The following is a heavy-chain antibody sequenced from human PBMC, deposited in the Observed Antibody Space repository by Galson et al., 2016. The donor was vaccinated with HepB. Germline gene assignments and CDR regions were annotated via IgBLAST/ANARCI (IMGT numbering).Heavy chain of an antibody. CDR1: GVTFIGYS. V-gene: IGHV3-21*01. CDR3: ARAAGQGFLGWGSRLDL. CDR2: INSSSRYI. Sequence: YLRLSCAASGVTFIGYSGNWVRQAPGKGLEWISYINSSSRYIYYTASVKGRFTIYRDNAKNSLYLQMNSLRGEDTAIYYCARAAGQGFLGWGSRLDLWGLGTLVTVSS. D-gene: IGHD3-10*01. J-gene: IGHJ5*02.